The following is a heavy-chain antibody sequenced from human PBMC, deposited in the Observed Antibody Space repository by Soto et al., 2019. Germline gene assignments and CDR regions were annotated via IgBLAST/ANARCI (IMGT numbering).Heavy chain of an antibody. V-gene: IGHV3-21*01. CDR3: ARDRSYDFWANYYYYYGMDV. Sequence: EVQLVESGGGLVKPGGSLRLSCAASGFTFSSYSMNWVRQAPGKGLECVSSISSSSSYIYYADSVKGRFTISRDNAKNSLYLQMHSLRAEDTAVYYCARDRSYDFWANYYYYYGMDVWGQGTTVTVSS. D-gene: IGHD3-3*01. CDR2: ISSSSSYI. CDR1: GFTFSSYS. J-gene: IGHJ6*02.